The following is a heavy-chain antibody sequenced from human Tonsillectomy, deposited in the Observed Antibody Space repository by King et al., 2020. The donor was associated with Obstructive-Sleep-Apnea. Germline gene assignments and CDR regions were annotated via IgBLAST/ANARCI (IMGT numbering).Heavy chain of an antibody. J-gene: IGHJ3*02. Sequence: QLQESGPGLVKPSQTLSLTCGVSGGSISSGGYSWSWIRQPPGKGLEWIGYIFYSGSTYYNPSLKSRPTISIDPSKNQFSLNLSSVTAADTAVYYCSRVLSTMKTWGDAFDIWGQGTMVTVAS. CDR3: SRVLSTMKTWGDAFDI. CDR2: IFYSGST. CDR1: GGSISSGGYS. D-gene: IGHD2/OR15-2a*01. V-gene: IGHV4-30-4*07.